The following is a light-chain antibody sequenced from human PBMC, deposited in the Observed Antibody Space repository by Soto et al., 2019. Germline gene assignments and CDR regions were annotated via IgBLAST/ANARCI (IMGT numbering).Light chain of an antibody. V-gene: IGLV2-11*01. CDR2: DVS. CDR1: SSDVGTYNY. CDR3: CSYAGGYTHAV. J-gene: IGLJ2*01. Sequence: QSVLTQPRSVSGPPGQSVSISCSGTSSDVGTYNYVSWYQQHPGKAPKLMIYDVSKRPSGVPERFSGSKSGNTASLTISGLQAEDEADYYCCSYAGGYTHAVFGGGTKLTV.